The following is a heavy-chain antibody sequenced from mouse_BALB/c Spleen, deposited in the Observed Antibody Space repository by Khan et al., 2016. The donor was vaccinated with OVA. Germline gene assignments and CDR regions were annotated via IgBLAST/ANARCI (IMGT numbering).Heavy chain of an antibody. CDR3: TRWSYWLPS. Sequence: LQQSGSELVRPGASVKLSCKASGYTFTSYWMHWVKQRPGQGLEWIGDIYPGSGSTNYDEKFKSKATLTVDTSSSTAYMQLSSLTSEDSAVYYCTRWSYWLPSGGQGTRATVAA. J-gene: IGHJ3*01. V-gene: IGHV1S22*01. CDR2: IYPGSGST. D-gene: IGHD2-12*01. CDR1: GYTFTSYW.